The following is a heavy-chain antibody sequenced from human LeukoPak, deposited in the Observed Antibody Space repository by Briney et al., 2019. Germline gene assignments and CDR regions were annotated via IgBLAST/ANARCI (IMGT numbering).Heavy chain of an antibody. CDR1: GFTFSSYA. V-gene: IGHV3-30-3*01. Sequence: GGSLRLSCAASGFTFSSYAMHWVRQAPGKGLEWVAVISYDGSNKYYADSVKGRFTISRDNSKNTLYLQMNSLRAEDTAVYYCAKDSHNDSSGYYYVGYFDYWGQGTLVTVSS. CDR3: AKDSHNDSSGYYYVGYFDY. D-gene: IGHD3-22*01. CDR2: ISYDGSNK. J-gene: IGHJ4*02.